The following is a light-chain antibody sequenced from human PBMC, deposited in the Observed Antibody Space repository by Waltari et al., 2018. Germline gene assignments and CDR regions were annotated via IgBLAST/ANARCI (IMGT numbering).Light chain of an antibody. CDR1: TRDIGAYYY. V-gene: IGLV2-8*01. Sequence: QSALTQPPSASGSPGQSVTISCTGTTRDIGAYYYVSWYQQHTAKAPKPMIYEVIKRPSGVPPRFSGSKSGNTASLTVSELQAEDEADYYCSSYAGSNGVLFGGGTKVTVL. CDR2: EVI. J-gene: IGLJ2*01. CDR3: SSYAGSNGVL.